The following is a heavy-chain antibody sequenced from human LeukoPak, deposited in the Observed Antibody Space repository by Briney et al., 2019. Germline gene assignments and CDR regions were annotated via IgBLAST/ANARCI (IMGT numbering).Heavy chain of an antibody. V-gene: IGHV3-23*01. CDR3: AKDGARRHDYGPY. D-gene: IGHD4-17*01. Sequence: GGSLRLSCAASGFTFISYGMSWVRQAPGKGLEWVSSISGDATNTYFADSVKGRFTISRDNSKNTLYLQMNSLRAEDTAVYYCAKDGARRHDYGPYWGQGTLVTVSS. CDR1: GFTFISYG. CDR2: ISGDATNT. J-gene: IGHJ4*02.